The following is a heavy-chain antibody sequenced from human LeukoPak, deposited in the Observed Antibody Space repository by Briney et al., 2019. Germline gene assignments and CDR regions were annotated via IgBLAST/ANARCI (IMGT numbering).Heavy chain of an antibody. CDR2: IKSKTDGGTT. D-gene: IGHD6-19*01. J-gene: IGHJ1*01. CDR1: GFTFSNAW. V-gene: IGHV3-15*01. Sequence: GGSLRLSCAASGFTFSNAWMSWVRQAPGKGLEWVGRIKSKTDGGTTDYAAPVKGRFTISRDDSKNTLYLQMNSLKTEDTAVYYCTTAREYSSGWYLGFQHWGQGTLVTVSS. CDR3: TTAREYSSGWYLGFQH.